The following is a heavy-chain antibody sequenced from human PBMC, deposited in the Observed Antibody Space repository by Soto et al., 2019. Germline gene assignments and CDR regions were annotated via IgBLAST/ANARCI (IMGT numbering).Heavy chain of an antibody. CDR1: GGSISSSSYY. CDR2: IYYSGST. CDR3: ARENTYYYGSGSYGGYYYYYYMDV. D-gene: IGHD3-10*01. J-gene: IGHJ6*03. V-gene: IGHV4-39*07. Sequence: SETLSLTCTVSGGSISSSSYYWGWIRQPPGKGLEWIGSIYYSGSTNYNPSLKSRVTISVDTSKNQFSLKLSSVTAADTAVYYCARENTYYYGSGSYGGYYYYYYMDVWGKGTTVTVSS.